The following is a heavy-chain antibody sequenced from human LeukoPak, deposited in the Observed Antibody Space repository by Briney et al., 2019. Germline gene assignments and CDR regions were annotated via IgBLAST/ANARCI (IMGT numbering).Heavy chain of an antibody. CDR3: AREDSGYDYGLKYYYYYGMDV. J-gene: IGHJ6*02. CDR2: TYYRSKWYN. Sequence: SQTLSFTCAISGDSASSNSAAWNWIRQSPSRGLEWLGRTYYRSKWYNDYAVSVKSRITINPDTSKNQFSLQLSSVTPEDTAVYYCAREDSGYDYGLKYYYYYGMDVWGQGTTVTVSS. CDR1: GDSASSNSAA. V-gene: IGHV6-1*01. D-gene: IGHD5-12*01.